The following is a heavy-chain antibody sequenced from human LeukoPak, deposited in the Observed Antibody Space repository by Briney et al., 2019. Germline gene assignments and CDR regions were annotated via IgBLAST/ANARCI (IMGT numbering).Heavy chain of an antibody. Sequence: PGGSLRLSCAASGFTFSTYAMSWVRQAPGKGLEWVSAISASGGSTYYVDSVKGRFTISRDNSKNTLYLQMNSLRAEDTAVYYCAKRGLGSSSGAYYFDYWGQGTLVTVSS. D-gene: IGHD6-6*01. J-gene: IGHJ4*02. CDR3: AKRGLGSSSGAYYFDY. CDR1: GFTFSTYA. CDR2: ISASGGST. V-gene: IGHV3-23*01.